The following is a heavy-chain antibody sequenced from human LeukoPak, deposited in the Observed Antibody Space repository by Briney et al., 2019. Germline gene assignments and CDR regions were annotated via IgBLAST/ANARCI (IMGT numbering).Heavy chain of an antibody. J-gene: IGHJ4*02. D-gene: IGHD5-18*01. CDR2: ISGSGGST. Sequence: ETLSLTCSVSGVSVTNYYWSWVRQPAGKRLEWVSAISGSGGSTYYADSVKGRFTISRDNSKNTLYLQMNSLRAEDTAVYYCAKDRTAMSNFDYWGQGTLVTVSS. CDR3: AKDRTAMSNFDY. CDR1: GVSVTNYY. V-gene: IGHV3-23*01.